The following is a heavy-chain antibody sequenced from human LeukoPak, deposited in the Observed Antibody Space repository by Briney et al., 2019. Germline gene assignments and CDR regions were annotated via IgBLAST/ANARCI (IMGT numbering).Heavy chain of an antibody. CDR2: IYYSGST. J-gene: IGHJ5*02. CDR3: ARHGGSGLDWFDP. D-gene: IGHD3-10*01. CDR1: GGSIGSSTYY. V-gene: IGHV4-39*01. Sequence: SETLSLTCTVSGGSIGSSTYYWGWIRQPPGQGLEWIGSIYYSGSTYYNPSLKSRVTISVDTSNNQFSLKLSSATATDTAVYYCARHGGSGLDWFDPWGQGTLVTVSS.